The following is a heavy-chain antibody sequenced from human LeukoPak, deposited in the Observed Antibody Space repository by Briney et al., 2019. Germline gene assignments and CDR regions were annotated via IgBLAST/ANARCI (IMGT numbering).Heavy chain of an antibody. CDR1: GFTFSSYA. Sequence: GGSLRLSCAASGFTFSSYAVSWVRQAPGKGLEWVSAISGSGGSTYYADSVKGRFTISRDNSKNTLFPQMNSLRAEDTAVYYCAKGTFGVVIDYWGQGTLVTVSS. CDR2: ISGSGGST. D-gene: IGHD3-3*01. V-gene: IGHV3-23*01. J-gene: IGHJ4*02. CDR3: AKGTFGVVIDY.